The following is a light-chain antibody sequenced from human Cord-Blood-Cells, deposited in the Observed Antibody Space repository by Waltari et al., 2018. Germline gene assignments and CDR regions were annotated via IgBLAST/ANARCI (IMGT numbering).Light chain of an antibody. Sequence: QLVLTQSPSASASLGASVKLTCTLSSGHSSYAIAWHQQQPEKGPRYLMKLNSDGSHSKGDGSPDRFSGSSSGAERYLTISSRQSEDEADYYCQTWGTGIHVVFGGGTKLTVL. CDR1: SGHSSYA. CDR3: QTWGTGIHVV. J-gene: IGLJ2*01. V-gene: IGLV4-69*01. CDR2: LNSDGSH.